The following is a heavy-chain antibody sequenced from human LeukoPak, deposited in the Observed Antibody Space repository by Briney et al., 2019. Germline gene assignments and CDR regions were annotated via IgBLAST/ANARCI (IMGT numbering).Heavy chain of an antibody. V-gene: IGHV3-30-3*01. J-gene: IGHJ4*02. CDR2: ISYDGSNK. D-gene: IGHD6-19*01. Sequence: PGGSLRLSCAASGFTFRSYAMHWVRQAPGKGLEWVAVISYDGSNKYYADSVKGRFTISRDNSKNTLYLQMNSLRGEDTAVYYCARDGSSGWTWYFDYWGQGTLVTVSS. CDR3: ARDGSSGWTWYFDY. CDR1: GFTFRSYA.